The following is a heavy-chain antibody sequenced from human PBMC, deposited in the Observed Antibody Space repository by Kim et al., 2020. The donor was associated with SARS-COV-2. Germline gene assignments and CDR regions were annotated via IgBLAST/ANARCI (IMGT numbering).Heavy chain of an antibody. V-gene: IGHV3-7*03. CDR3: ARADVGMEYGDPRPNYYYGMDV. CDR2: IKQDGSEK. D-gene: IGHD4-17*01. CDR1: GFTFSSYW. J-gene: IGHJ6*02. Sequence: GGSLRLSCAASGFTFSSYWMSWVRQAPGKGLEWVANIKQDGSEKYYVDSVKGRFTISRDNAKNSLYLQMNSLRAEDTAVYYCARADVGMEYGDPRPNYYYGMDVWGQGTTVTVSS.